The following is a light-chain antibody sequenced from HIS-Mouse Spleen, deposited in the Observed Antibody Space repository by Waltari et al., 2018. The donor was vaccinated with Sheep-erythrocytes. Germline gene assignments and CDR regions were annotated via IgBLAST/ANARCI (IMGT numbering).Light chain of an antibody. V-gene: IGLV2-14*03. Sequence: QSALTQPASVSGSPGQSITISCTGTSSDVGGYNYVSWYQQHPGKAPKLMIFDVSNRPSGVSNRFYGSKSGNTASLTISGLQDEDEADYYCSSYTSSSTLDVFGTGTKVTVL. CDR3: SSYTSSSTLDV. J-gene: IGLJ1*01. CDR2: DVS. CDR1: SSDVGGYNY.